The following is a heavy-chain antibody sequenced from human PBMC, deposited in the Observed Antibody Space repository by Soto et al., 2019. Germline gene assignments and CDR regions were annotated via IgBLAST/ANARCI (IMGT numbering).Heavy chain of an antibody. CDR2: ITSDTKAI. CDR1: GFTFSVYS. V-gene: IGHV3-48*02. D-gene: IGHD6-19*01. Sequence: EVQLVESGGDLVQRGGSLRLSCVASGFTFSVYSMNWVRQAPGKGLEWFSYITSDTKAIRGADSVKGRFTISRDNAKNSVYLQMNSLRDEDTAVYYCARSVEGHFDYWGQGTVVNVSS. J-gene: IGHJ4*02. CDR3: ARSVEGHFDY.